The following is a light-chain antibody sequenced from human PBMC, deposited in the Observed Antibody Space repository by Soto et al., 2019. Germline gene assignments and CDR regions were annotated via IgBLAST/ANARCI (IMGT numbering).Light chain of an antibody. CDR1: NIGSKS. CDR3: QVWDSSSDHPGVV. Sequence: ELTQPPSVSVAPGKTARITCGGNNIGSKSVHWYQQKPGQAPVLVIYYDSDRPSGIPERFSGSNSGNTATLTISRVEAGDEADYYCQVWDSSSDHPGVVFGGGTQLTVL. V-gene: IGLV3-21*04. J-gene: IGLJ2*01. CDR2: YDS.